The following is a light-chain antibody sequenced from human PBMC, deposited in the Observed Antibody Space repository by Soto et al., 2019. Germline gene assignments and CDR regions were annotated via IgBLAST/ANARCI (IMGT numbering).Light chain of an antibody. CDR3: QQTYSTPFT. CDR2: AAS. V-gene: IGKV1-39*01. Sequence: DIQMTQSPSSLSASVGAGVTITCRSSQSISKYIHWYQQKPGKAPNLLINAASGLQSGVPSRFSGGGSWTDFTLTISNLQPEDFATYYCQQTYSTPFTFGPGTKVDIK. J-gene: IGKJ3*01. CDR1: QSISKY.